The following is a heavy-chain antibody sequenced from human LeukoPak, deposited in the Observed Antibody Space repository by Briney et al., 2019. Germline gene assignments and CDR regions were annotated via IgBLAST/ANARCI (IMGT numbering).Heavy chain of an antibody. J-gene: IGHJ6*03. CDR2: INHSGST. CDR3: ARHGHSSGFYYYYYYMDV. D-gene: IGHD6-19*01. V-gene: IGHV4-39*01. CDR1: GGSISSSSYY. Sequence: PSETLSLTCTASGGSISSSSYYWSWIRQPPGKGLEWIGEINHSGSTNYNPSLKSRVTISVDTSKNQFSLKLSSVTAADTAVYYCARHGHSSGFYYYYYYMDVWGKGTTVTVSS.